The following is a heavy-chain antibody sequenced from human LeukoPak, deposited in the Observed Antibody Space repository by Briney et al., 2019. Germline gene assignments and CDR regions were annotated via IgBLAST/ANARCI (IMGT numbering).Heavy chain of an antibody. CDR2: ISSSGSTI. CDR1: GFTFSSYE. V-gene: IGHV3-48*03. J-gene: IGHJ4*02. Sequence: GGSLRLSCAASGFTFSSYEMNWVRQAPGKGLEWVSYISSSGSTIYYADSVKGRFTISRDNAKNSLYLQMNSLRAEDTAVYYCTREQDREASATVVGDYWGQGTLVTVSS. CDR3: TREQDREASATVVGDY. D-gene: IGHD4-23*01.